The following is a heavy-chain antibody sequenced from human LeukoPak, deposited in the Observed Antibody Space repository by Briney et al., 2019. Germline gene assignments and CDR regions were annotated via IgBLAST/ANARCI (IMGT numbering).Heavy chain of an antibody. CDR3: ARGPTPGDV. D-gene: IGHD2-15*01. CDR2: IYTSGST. J-gene: IGHJ6*02. Sequence: SETLSLTCAVYGGSFRGYYWSWIRQPAGKGLEWIGRIYTSGSTNYNPSLKSRVTMSVDTSKNQFSLKLSSVTAAGTAVYYCARGPTPGDVWGQGTTVTVSS. CDR1: GGSFRGYY. V-gene: IGHV4-59*10.